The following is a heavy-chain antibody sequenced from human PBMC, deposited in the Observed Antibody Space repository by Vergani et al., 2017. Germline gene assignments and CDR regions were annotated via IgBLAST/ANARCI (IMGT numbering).Heavy chain of an antibody. CDR1: GGSFSGYY. CDR2: INHSGST. CDR3: AKDLGGDWGDY. J-gene: IGHJ4*02. D-gene: IGHD2-21*02. V-gene: IGHV4-34*01. Sequence: QVQLQQWGAGLLKPSETLSLTCAVYGGSFSGYYWSWIRQPPGKGLEWIGEINHSGSTNYNPSLKSRVTISVDTSKNQFSLKLSSVTAADTAVYYCAKDLGGDWGDYWGQGTLVTVSS.